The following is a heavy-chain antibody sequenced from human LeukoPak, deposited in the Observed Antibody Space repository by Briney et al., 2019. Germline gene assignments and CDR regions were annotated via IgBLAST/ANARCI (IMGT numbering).Heavy chain of an antibody. D-gene: IGHD4-17*01. V-gene: IGHV3-23*01. CDR1: GFTFSISA. CDR2: ISGGGTT. CDR3: AKLLMANDYGDP. Sequence: PGGSLRLSCAASGFTFSISAMKWVRQAPGKGLEWVSSISGGGTTYYADSVRGRFLISRDNSKNTLYLQMNSLRAEDTAVYYCAKLLMANDYGDPWGQGTLVTVSS. J-gene: IGHJ5*02.